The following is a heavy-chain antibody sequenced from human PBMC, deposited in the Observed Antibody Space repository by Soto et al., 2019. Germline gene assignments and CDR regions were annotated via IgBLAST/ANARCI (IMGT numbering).Heavy chain of an antibody. D-gene: IGHD6-13*01. CDR1: GYNFASNH. CDR2: IHPTDGST. CDR3: VRDRFGSWTFDY. Sequence: QVQLVQSGAEVKEPGASVKVSCKASGYNFASNHMHWVRQIPGQGLEWMGIIHPTDGSTSYAPRFRGRITLTRDAPTNTDFMELRGLTSEDTAVYYWVRDRFGSWTFDYWGQGTLLTVSS. J-gene: IGHJ4*02. V-gene: IGHV1-46*01.